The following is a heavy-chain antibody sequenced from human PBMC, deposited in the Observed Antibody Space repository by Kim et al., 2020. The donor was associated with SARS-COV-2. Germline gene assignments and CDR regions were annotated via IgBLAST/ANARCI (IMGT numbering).Heavy chain of an antibody. CDR1: GGSFSGYY. CDR2: INHSGST. CDR3: ASDSRYSGSYYALGY. J-gene: IGHJ4*02. V-gene: IGHV4-34*01. D-gene: IGHD1-26*01. Sequence: SETLSLTCAVYGGSFSGYYWSWIRQPPGKGLEWIGEINHSGSTNYNPSLKSRVTISVDTSKNQFSLKLSSVTAADTAVYYCASDSRYSGSYYALGYWGQGTLVTVSS.